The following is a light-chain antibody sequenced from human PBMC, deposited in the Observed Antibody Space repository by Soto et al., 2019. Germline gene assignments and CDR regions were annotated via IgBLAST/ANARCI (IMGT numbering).Light chain of an antibody. J-gene: IGKJ1*01. Sequence: DIRMTQSPSTLPSFVGDRVTITCRASQTIGDWLAWYRQKPGTAPKLLIYHACTLVSGVPSRFSGSGSGTEFTLTISSLQRDDFATYFCHQYDTYSFGQGTKVDI. CDR3: HQYDTYS. CDR1: QTIGDW. CDR2: HAC. V-gene: IGKV1-5*01.